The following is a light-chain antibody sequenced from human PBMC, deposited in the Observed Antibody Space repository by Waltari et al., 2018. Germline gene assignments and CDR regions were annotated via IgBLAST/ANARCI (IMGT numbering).Light chain of an antibody. CDR3: CSYAGLGIYV. Sequence: QSGLTQPASVSGSPGQSITISCTGTSSDVGNYNLVSWYQQYPGKAPKLRVYEVTRRSSGVSGRFSGSKSGNTASLTIYGLQSEDEADYYCCSYAGLGIYVFGTGTKVTVL. J-gene: IGLJ1*01. CDR2: EVT. V-gene: IGLV2-23*02. CDR1: SSDVGNYNL.